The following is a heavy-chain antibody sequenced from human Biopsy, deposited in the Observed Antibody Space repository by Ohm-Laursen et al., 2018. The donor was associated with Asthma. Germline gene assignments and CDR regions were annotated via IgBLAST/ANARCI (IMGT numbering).Heavy chain of an antibody. D-gene: IGHD6-13*01. J-gene: IGHJ6*02. V-gene: IGHV1-69*13. CDR1: GGTFSSYA. Sequence: EASVKVSCKASGGTFSSYAISWVRQAPGQGLEWMGGIIPIFGTANYAQKFQGRVTITADESTSTAYMELSSLRSEDTAVYYCARDFLFKHGSSWYYYYYGMDVWGQGTTVTVSS. CDR3: ARDFLFKHGSSWYYYYYGMDV. CDR2: IIPIFGTA.